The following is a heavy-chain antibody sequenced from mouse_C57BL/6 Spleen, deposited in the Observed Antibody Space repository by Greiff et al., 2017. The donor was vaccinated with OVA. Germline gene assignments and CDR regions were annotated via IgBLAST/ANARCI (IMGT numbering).Heavy chain of an antibody. J-gene: IGHJ1*03. CDR3: ARQGELGYFDV. V-gene: IGHV5-6*01. CDR2: ISSGGSYT. D-gene: IGHD4-1*01. CDR1: GFTFSSYG. Sequence: EVKLVESGGDLVKPGGSLKLSCAASGFTFSSYGMSWVRQTPDKRLEWVATISSGGSYTYYPDSVKGRFTISRDNAKNTLYLQMSSLKSEDTAVYYCARQGELGYFDVWGTGTTVTVSS.